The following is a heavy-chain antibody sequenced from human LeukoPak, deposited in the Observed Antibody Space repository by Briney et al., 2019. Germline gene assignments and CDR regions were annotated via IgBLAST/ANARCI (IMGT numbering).Heavy chain of an antibody. Sequence: ETLSLTCTVSGGSISSYYWSWIRQPPGKGLEWVSAISGSGGSTSYADSVKGRFAISRDNSKNTLYLQMNSLRAEDTAVYYCPRGRYLTGGSYYFDYWGQGTLVTVSS. J-gene: IGHJ4*02. V-gene: IGHV3-23*01. D-gene: IGHD1-26*01. CDR2: ISGSGGST. CDR3: PRGRYLTGGSYYFDY. CDR1: GGSISSYY.